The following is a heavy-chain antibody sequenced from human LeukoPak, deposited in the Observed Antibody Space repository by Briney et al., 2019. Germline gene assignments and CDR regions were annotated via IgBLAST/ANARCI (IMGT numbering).Heavy chain of an antibody. J-gene: IGHJ6*02. CDR1: GYTFTGYY. CDR3: ARLLDPTYYYYGMDA. Sequence: ASVKVSCKASGYTFTGYYMHWVRQAPGPGLEWMGWINPNSGGTNYAQKFQGRVTMTRDTSISTAYMELSRLRSDDTAVYYCARLLDPTYYYYGMDAWGQGTTVTVSS. V-gene: IGHV1-2*02. D-gene: IGHD1-1*01. CDR2: INPNSGGT.